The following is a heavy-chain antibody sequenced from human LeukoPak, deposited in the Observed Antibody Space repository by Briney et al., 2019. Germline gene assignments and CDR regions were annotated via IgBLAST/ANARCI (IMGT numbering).Heavy chain of an antibody. D-gene: IGHD2-2*02. CDR2: IKQDGSEK. Sequence: GGSLRLSCAASGFTFSNAWMSWVRRAPGKGLEWVANIKQDGSEKHYVDSVKGRFTISRDNAKNSLYLQMNSLRAEDTAVYYCAWGAAIYAFDIWGQGTMVTVSS. CDR3: AWGAAIYAFDI. J-gene: IGHJ3*02. V-gene: IGHV3-7*04. CDR1: GFTFSNAW.